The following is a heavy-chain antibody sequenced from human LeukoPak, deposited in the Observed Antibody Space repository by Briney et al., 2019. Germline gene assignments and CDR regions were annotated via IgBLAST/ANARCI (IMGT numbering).Heavy chain of an antibody. J-gene: IGHJ4*02. D-gene: IGHD1-26*01. CDR1: GDFFRNYW. CDR3: GRQGYTASYYFLDF. Sequence: SETLSLTCDVSGDFFRNYWWGWVRQPADKGLEWIGRIYATGSTQFNPSLKSRLTLSMDTSTNQLSLKLTSVTAADTAVYFCGRQGYTASYYFLDFWSQGTLVTVSS. CDR2: IYATGST. V-gene: IGHV4-4*07.